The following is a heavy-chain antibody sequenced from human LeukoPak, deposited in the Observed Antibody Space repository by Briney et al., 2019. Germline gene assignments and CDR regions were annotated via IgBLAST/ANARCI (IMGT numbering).Heavy chain of an antibody. CDR1: GGTFSNYA. J-gene: IGHJ4*02. D-gene: IGHD3-22*01. Sequence: SVKVSCKASGGTFSNYAISWVRQAPGQGLEWMGRIIPIFGIANYAQKFQGRVTITADKSTSTAYMELSSLRSEDTAVYYCARMVDSSGPDIDYWGQGTLVTVSS. CDR3: ARMVDSSGPDIDY. CDR2: IIPIFGIA. V-gene: IGHV1-69*04.